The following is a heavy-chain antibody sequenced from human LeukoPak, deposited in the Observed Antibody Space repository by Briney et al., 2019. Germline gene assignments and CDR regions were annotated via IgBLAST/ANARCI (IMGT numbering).Heavy chain of an antibody. CDR3: ARAPLADPPPNDSSSYISNNYYHMDV. CDR2: ISAYSGDN. CDR1: VYTLTRFS. D-gene: IGHD4-11*01. J-gene: IGHJ6*03. V-gene: IGHV1-18*04. Sequence: SVNVSCKSYVYTLTRFSVSWVRQAPGQGLEWMGWISAYSGDNHYAQNFQGRVTMTTDASTTTAYMALKGLISDDTASYYCARAPLADPPPNDSSSYISNNYYHMDVWGKGTTVTVSS.